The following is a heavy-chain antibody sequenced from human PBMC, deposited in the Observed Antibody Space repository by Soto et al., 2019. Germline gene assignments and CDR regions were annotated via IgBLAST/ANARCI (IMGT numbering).Heavy chain of an antibody. J-gene: IGHJ4*02. CDR3: ARYTEWLRFRYFDY. CDR2: SIPIFGTA. Sequence: QVQLVQSGAEVKKPGSSVKVSCKASGGTFSSYAISWVRQAPGQGLEWMGGSIPIFGTANYAQKFQGRGTIPADEATRTAYMELRSLRSEDTAVYYCARYTEWLRFRYFDYWGQGTLVTVSS. CDR1: GGTFSSYA. D-gene: IGHD5-12*01. V-gene: IGHV1-69*01.